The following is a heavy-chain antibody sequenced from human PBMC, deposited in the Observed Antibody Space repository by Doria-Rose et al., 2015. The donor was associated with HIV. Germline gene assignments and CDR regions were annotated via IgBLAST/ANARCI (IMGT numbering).Heavy chain of an antibody. V-gene: IGHV3-15*07. CDR3: TTDRFFPS. CDR2: IKSNTDGGTT. J-gene: IGHJ3*01. D-gene: IGHD3-16*01. CDR1: GFTFSNAW. Sequence: VQLVQSGGGLVKPGGSLRLSCAASGFTFSNAWMNWVRQAPGKGLEWVGRIKSNTDGGTTEYAAPVKGRFSISRDDSKNTLSLQMNILKTEDTAVYYCTTDRFFPSWGQGTMVTVSS.